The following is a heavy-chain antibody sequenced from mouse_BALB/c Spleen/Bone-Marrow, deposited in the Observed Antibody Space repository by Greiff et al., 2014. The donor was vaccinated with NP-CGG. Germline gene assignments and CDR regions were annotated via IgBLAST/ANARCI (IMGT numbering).Heavy chain of an antibody. V-gene: IGHV1-80*01. CDR1: GYAFSSYW. J-gene: IGHJ4*01. CDR2: IYPGDGDT. CDR3: AREGYGYDERDHAMDY. D-gene: IGHD2-2*01. Sequence: QVQLQQSGAELVRPGSSVKISCKASGYAFSSYWMNWVKQRPGQGLEWIGQIYPGDGDTNYNGKFKGKATLTADKSSSTAYMQLSRLTSEDSSVYFCAREGYGYDERDHAMDYWGQGTSVTVSS.